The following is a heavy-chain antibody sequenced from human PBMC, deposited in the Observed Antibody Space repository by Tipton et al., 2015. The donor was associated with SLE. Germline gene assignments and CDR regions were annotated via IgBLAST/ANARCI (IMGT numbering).Heavy chain of an antibody. Sequence: QLVQSGAEVKKPGASVKVSCKASGYTFTSYDINWVRQATGQGLEWMGWMNPNSGNTGYAQKFQGRVTMTRNTSISTAYMGLSSLRSEDTAVYYCARGGYDGIWGSCRYGALGIWGQGTTVAVSS. CDR3: ARGGYDGIWGSCRYGALGI. CDR1: GYTFTSYD. V-gene: IGHV1-8*02. J-gene: IGHJ3*02. D-gene: IGHD3-16*02. CDR2: MNPNSGNT.